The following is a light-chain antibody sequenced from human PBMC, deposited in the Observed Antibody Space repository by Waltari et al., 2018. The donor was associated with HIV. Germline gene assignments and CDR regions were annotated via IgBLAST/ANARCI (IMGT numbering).Light chain of an antibody. V-gene: IGLV2-14*01. CDR1: SSDVGGYNY. Sequence: QSALTQPASVSGSPGQSITTSCTGTSSDVGGYNYVPWYQRHPGKAPKLMIYEFSNRPSGVSNRFSGSKSGNTASLTISGLQAEDEADYYCSSYTSSSTRVFGGGTTVTVL. J-gene: IGLJ3*02. CDR3: SSYTSSSTRV. CDR2: EFS.